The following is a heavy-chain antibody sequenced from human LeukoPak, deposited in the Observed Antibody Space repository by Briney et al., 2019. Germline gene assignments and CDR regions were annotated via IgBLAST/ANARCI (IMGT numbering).Heavy chain of an antibody. D-gene: IGHD3-22*01. V-gene: IGHV1-18*01. Sequence: GASVKVSCKASGYTFTSYGISWVREAPGQGLEWMGWISAYNGNTNYAQKLQGRVTMTTDTSTSTAYMELRSLRSGDTAVYYCAREGYDSSGYYAGYYDWGQGTLVTVSS. J-gene: IGHJ4*02. CDR2: ISAYNGNT. CDR1: GYTFTSYG. CDR3: AREGYDSSGYYAGYYD.